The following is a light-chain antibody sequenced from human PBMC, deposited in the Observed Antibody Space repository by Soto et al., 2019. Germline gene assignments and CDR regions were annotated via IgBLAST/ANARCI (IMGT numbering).Light chain of an antibody. J-gene: IGKJ2*01. Sequence: VLTQSPATLSLSPGERATLSCRASQSVSSHLAWYQQRPGQAPRLLIYDATNRATGIPARFSGSGSGTDFTLTISSLEPEDFAVYYCQQRSNWPPYTFGQGTKVDIK. V-gene: IGKV3-11*01. CDR3: QQRSNWPPYT. CDR2: DAT. CDR1: QSVSSH.